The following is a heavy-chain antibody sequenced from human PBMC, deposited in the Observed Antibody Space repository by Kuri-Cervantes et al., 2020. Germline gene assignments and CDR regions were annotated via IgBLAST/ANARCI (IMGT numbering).Heavy chain of an antibody. V-gene: IGHV4-34*01. D-gene: IGHD6-13*01. J-gene: IGHJ6*02. CDR3: AFRGIAAAGMTAASRAYYYYGMDV. CDR2: INHSGST. CDR1: GGSFSGYY. Sequence: SETLSLTCAVYGGSFSGYYRSWIRQPPGKGLEWIGEINHSGSTNYNPSLKSRVTISVDTSKNQFSLKLSSVTAADTAVYYCAFRGIAAAGMTAASRAYYYYGMDVWGQGTTVTVSS.